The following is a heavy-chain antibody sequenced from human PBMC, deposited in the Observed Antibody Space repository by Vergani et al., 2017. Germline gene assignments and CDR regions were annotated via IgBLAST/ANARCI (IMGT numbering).Heavy chain of an antibody. CDR3: ATLGVVVVPAARVWFDP. CDR2: VDPEDGET. CDR1: GYTFTDYY. D-gene: IGHD2-2*01. J-gene: IGHJ5*02. V-gene: IGHV1-69-2*01. Sequence: EVQLVQSGAEVKKPGATVKISCKVSGYTFTDYYMNWVQQAPGKGLEWMGLVDPEDGETIYAEKFQGRVTITADTSTGTAYMELSSLRSEDTAVYYCATLGVVVVPAARVWFDPWGQGTLVTVSS.